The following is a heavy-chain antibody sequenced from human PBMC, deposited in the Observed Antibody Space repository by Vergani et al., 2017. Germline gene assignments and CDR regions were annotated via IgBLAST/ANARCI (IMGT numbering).Heavy chain of an antibody. D-gene: IGHD3-3*01. J-gene: IGHJ4*02. Sequence: DVQVVESGGGLVQPGGSLRLACAASGFTFSSYEMNWVRQAPGKGLEWVSYISGSGSTIYYTDSVKGRFTISRDNAKNSLYLQMNNLRAEDTAVYYCARDSAGVFIDYWGQGTLVTVSS. CDR1: GFTFSSYE. CDR2: ISGSGSTI. V-gene: IGHV3-48*03. CDR3: ARDSAGVFIDY.